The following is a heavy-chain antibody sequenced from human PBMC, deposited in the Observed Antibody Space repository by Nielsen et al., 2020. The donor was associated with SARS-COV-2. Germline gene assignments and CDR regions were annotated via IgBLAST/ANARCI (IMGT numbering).Heavy chain of an antibody. V-gene: IGHV4-34*01. D-gene: IGHD5-18*01. CDR1: GGSFSGYY. Sequence: SETLSLTCAVYGGSFSGYYWSWIRQPPGKGLEWIGEINHSGSTNYNPSLKSRVTISVDTSKNQFSLKLSSVTAADTAVYYCARGGEYSYGYPYYFDYWGQGTLVTVSS. CDR3: ARGGEYSYGYPYYFDY. J-gene: IGHJ4*02. CDR2: INHSGST.